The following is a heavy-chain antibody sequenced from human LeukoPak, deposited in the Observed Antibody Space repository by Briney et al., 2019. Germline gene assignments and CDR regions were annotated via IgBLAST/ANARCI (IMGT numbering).Heavy chain of an antibody. J-gene: IGHJ4*02. CDR3: ATGLYARVISRVVVVVAATMAPQFDY. Sequence: ASVKVSCKVSGYTLTELSMHWVRQAPGKGLEWMGGFDPEDGETIYAQKFQGRVTMTEDTSTDTAYMELSSLRSEDTAVYYCATGLYARVISRVVVVVAATMAPQFDYWGQGTLVTVSS. D-gene: IGHD2-15*01. CDR2: FDPEDGET. V-gene: IGHV1-24*01. CDR1: GYTLTELS.